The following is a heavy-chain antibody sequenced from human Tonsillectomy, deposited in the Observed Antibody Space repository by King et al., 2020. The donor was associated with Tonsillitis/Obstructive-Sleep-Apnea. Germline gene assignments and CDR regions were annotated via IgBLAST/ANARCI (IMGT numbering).Heavy chain of an antibody. CDR1: GFTFSDYL. CDR2: ITHVGSQC. D-gene: IGHD3-16*01. J-gene: IGHJ4*02. V-gene: IGHV3-7*04. CDR3: ARYYEYGDY. Sequence: VQLVESGGGLVQPGGSLRLACAASGFTFSDYLMIWVRQAPGKRLEWVANITHVGSQCWFVESVKGRFTISRDNAKNSLYLQMNSLRAEDTAVYYCARYYEYGDYWGQGTLVTVSS.